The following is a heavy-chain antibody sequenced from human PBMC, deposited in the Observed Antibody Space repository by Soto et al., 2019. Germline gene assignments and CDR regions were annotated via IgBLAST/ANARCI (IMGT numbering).Heavy chain of an antibody. Sequence: EVQLVESGGGLVQPGGSLRLSCSASGFTFSSHEMAWVRQAPEKGLEWVSYISDSGSTIKYADSVAGRFIISRDNADTSLYLQMHSLRAEDTGVYYCAGGVVYGGNYELWGQGTLVTVSS. D-gene: IGHD1-26*01. CDR3: AGGVVYGGNYEL. J-gene: IGHJ4*02. V-gene: IGHV3-48*03. CDR2: ISDSGSTI. CDR1: GFTFSSHE.